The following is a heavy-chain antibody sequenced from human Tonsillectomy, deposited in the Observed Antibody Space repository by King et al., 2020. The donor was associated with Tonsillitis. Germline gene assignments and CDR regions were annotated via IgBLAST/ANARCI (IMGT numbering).Heavy chain of an antibody. CDR1: GFTFSSYA. Sequence: EVQLVESGGGLVQPGESLRLSCAASGFTFSSYAMNWVRQAPGKGLEWVSAISGSGGSTYYADSVKGRFTISRDNSKNTLYVQMNSLRAEDTAVYYCAKELSSPGYNNYAGGYWFDPWGQGTLVTVSS. D-gene: IGHD5-24*01. J-gene: IGHJ5*02. CDR2: ISGSGGST. CDR3: AKELSSPGYNNYAGGYWFDP. V-gene: IGHV3-23*04.